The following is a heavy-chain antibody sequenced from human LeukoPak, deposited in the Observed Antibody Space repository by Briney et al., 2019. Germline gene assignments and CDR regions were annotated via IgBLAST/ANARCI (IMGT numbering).Heavy chain of an antibody. CDR2: INSDGSST. Sequence: PGGSLRLSCAASGFTYSSYWMHWVRQAPGKGLVWVSRINSDGSSTSYADSVKGRFTISRDNDKNTLSLQMTSLRAEDTAVYYCARSPGYCSGGSCIYFAYWGQGTLVTVSS. D-gene: IGHD2-15*01. CDR3: ARSPGYCSGGSCIYFAY. V-gene: IGHV3-74*01. CDR1: GFTYSSYW. J-gene: IGHJ4*02.